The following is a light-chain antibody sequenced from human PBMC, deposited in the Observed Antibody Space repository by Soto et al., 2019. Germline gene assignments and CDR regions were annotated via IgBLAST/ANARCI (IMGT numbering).Light chain of an antibody. CDR3: QQFGSSVT. Sequence: EVVMTQFPATLSVSHGAIVTLSFRASQSISINLAWIQQKPGQGPRLLMIGASTRATGVPDRFSGSGSGTEFTLTINSLQSDDFATYYCQQFGSSVTFGQGTRLEIK. CDR2: GAS. V-gene: IGKV3-15*01. CDR1: QSISIN. J-gene: IGKJ5*01.